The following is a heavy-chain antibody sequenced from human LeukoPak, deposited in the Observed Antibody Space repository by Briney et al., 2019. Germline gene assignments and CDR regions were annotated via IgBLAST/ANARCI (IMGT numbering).Heavy chain of an antibody. CDR1: GFTFSGYW. V-gene: IGHV3-7*05. CDR3: AKSNYFDSGGYYFFDY. Sequence: GGSLRLSCVASGFTFSGYWMSWVRQAPGKGLEWVANIKQDGSDKYYMDSVKGQFTISRDNSKNTLYLQMNSLRAEDTAVYYCAKSNYFDSGGYYFFDYWGQGTLVTVSS. D-gene: IGHD3-22*01. CDR2: IKQDGSDK. J-gene: IGHJ4*02.